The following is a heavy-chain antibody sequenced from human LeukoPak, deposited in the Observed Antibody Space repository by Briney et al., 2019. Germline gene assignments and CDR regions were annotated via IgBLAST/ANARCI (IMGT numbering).Heavy chain of an antibody. CDR1: GGTFSSYA. CDR3: ARDSPDYYDSSGLTFDP. Sequence: SVKVSCKASGGTFSSYAISWVRQAPGQGLEWMGRIIPILGIANYAQKFQGRVTITADKSTSTAYMELSSLRSEDTAVYYCARDSPDYYDSSGLTFDPWGQGTLATVSS. J-gene: IGHJ5*02. V-gene: IGHV1-69*04. D-gene: IGHD3-22*01. CDR2: IIPILGIA.